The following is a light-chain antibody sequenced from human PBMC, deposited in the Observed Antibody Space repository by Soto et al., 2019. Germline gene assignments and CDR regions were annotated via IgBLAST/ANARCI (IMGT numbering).Light chain of an antibody. CDR2: DVS. V-gene: IGLV2-14*03. CDR3: SSYTSSSTYV. Sequence: SALTHPAYVSGSPGPSITILCTGTSSGVGGYNYVSWYQQHPGKAPKLIIYDVSNRPSGVSNRFSGSKSGNTASLTISGLQAEDEADYYCSSYTSSSTYVFGTGT. J-gene: IGLJ1*01. CDR1: SSGVGGYNY.